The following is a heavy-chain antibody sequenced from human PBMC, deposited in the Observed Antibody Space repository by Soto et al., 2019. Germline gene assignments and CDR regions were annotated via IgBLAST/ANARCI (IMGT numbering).Heavy chain of an antibody. D-gene: IGHD2-2*01. CDR1: GGSISSGDYY. V-gene: IGHV4-30-4*01. J-gene: IGHJ5*02. CDR2: IYYSGST. CDR3: AREKRAGYCSSTSCYRSLYWFDP. Sequence: QVQLQESGPGLVKPSQTLSLTCTVSGGSISSGDYYWSWIRQPPGKGLEWIGYIYYSGSTYYNPSLKSRVTISVDTSKNQFSLKLSSVTAADTAVYYCAREKRAGYCSSTSCYRSLYWFDPWGQGTLVTVSS.